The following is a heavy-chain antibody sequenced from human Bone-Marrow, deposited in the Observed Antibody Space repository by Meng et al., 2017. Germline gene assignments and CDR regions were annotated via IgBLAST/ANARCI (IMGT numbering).Heavy chain of an antibody. D-gene: IGHD1-20*01. CDR2: ISAYNGNT. Sequence: ASVKVSCKASGYTFTTYGISWVRQAPGQGLEWMEWISAYNGNTNYAQSLQGRVTMTTDTSTSTAYMELRSLRSDDTAVYYCARDLNWNDPLSGRALGYWGQGTLVTVSS. J-gene: IGHJ4*02. CDR1: GYTFTTYG. V-gene: IGHV1-18*01. CDR3: ARDLNWNDPLSGRALGY.